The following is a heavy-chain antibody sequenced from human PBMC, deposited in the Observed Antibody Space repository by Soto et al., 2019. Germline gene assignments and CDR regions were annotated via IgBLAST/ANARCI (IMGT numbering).Heavy chain of an antibody. V-gene: IGHV3-30*18. CDR2: ISYDGHNT. CDR1: GFTFRSYG. CDR3: AKDRTFSDSWPSGPFDY. Sequence: QVQLVESGGGVVQPGRSLRLACAASGFTFRSYGIHWVRQAPGKGLEWVAVISYDGHNTFYADSVKGRFTGSRDNSKNTLYLQMNSLTAEDTAVYYCAKDRTFSDSWPSGPFDYWGQGTLFTVSS. J-gene: IGHJ4*02. D-gene: IGHD6-13*01.